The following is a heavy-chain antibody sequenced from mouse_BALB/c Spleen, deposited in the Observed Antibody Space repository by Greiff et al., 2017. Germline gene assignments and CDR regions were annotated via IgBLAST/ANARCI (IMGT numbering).Heavy chain of an antibody. CDR1: GFSLSTSGMG. Sequence: QVTLKVSGPGILQPSQTLSLTCSFSGFSLSTSGMGVSWIRQPSGKGLEWLAHIYWDDDKRYNPSLKSRLTISKDTSSNQVFLKITSVDTADTATYYCARREYGTTRDAMDYWGQGTSVTVSS. D-gene: IGHD2-10*02. CDR3: ARREYGTTRDAMDY. CDR2: IYWDDDK. V-gene: IGHV8-12*01. J-gene: IGHJ4*01.